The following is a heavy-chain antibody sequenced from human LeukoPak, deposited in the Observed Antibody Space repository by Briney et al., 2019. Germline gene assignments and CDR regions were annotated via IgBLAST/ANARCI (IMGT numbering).Heavy chain of an antibody. CDR1: GYTFTSYD. D-gene: IGHD5-12*01. CDR2: MNPNSGNT. CDR3: ARVGYSGYDSRPVFNY. V-gene: IGHV1-8*01. Sequence: ASVKVSCKASGYTFTSYDINWVRQATGQGLEWMGWMNPNSGNTGYAQKFQGRLTMTRNTSISTAYMELSSLRSEDTAVYYCARVGYSGYDSRPVFNYWGQGTLVTVSS. J-gene: IGHJ4*02.